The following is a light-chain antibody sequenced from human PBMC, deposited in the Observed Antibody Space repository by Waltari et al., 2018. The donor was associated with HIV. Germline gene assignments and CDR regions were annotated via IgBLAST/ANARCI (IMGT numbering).Light chain of an antibody. J-gene: IGLJ3*02. Sequence: QSVVTQPPSTSGAPGQRVTISCSGSTSNIGTNSVSWYQQFPGTAPKLLIYPDKQRPSGVHDRFTGSKSGTSASLASSGLQSEDEADYYCATWDDRLNYWVFGGGTKLTVL. CDR1: TSNIGTNS. V-gene: IGLV1-44*01. CDR3: ATWDDRLNYWV. CDR2: PDK.